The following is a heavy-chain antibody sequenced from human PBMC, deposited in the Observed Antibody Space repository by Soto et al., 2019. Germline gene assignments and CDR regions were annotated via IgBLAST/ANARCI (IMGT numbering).Heavy chain of an antibody. CDR2: INHSGST. V-gene: IGHV4-34*01. CDR3: ALRRLGYCSSTSCRGGSFDY. D-gene: IGHD2-2*01. CDR1: GGSFSGYY. J-gene: IGHJ4*02. Sequence: TSETLSLTCAVYGGSFSGYYWSWIRQPPGKGLEWIGEINHSGSTNYNPSLKSRVTISVDTSKNQFSLKLSSVTAADTAVYYCALRRLGYCSSTSCRGGSFDYWGQGTLVTVS.